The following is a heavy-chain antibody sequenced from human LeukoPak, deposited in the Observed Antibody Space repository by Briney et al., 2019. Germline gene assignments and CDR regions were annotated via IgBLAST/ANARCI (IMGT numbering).Heavy chain of an antibody. V-gene: IGHV4-61*05. Sequence: SETLSLTCTVSGGSISSSSHYWGWIRQPPGKGLEWIGYIYYSGSTNYNPSLKSRVTISVDTSRNQFSLKLSSVTAADTAVYYCVRGSGDYVFWGQGTLVTVSS. D-gene: IGHD4-17*01. CDR2: IYYSGST. CDR1: GGSISSSSHY. J-gene: IGHJ4*02. CDR3: VRGSGDYVF.